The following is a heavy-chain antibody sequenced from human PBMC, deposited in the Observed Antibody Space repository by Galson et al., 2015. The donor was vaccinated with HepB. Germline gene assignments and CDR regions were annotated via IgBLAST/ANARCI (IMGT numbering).Heavy chain of an antibody. Sequence: SVKVSCKASGYTFTSYGISWVRQAPGQGLEWMGWISAYNGNTNYAQKLQGRVTMTTDTSTSTAYMGLRSLRSDDTAVYYCARYYSSSGWGWFDYWGQGTLVTVSS. CDR1: GYTFTSYG. V-gene: IGHV1-18*01. J-gene: IGHJ5*01. CDR2: ISAYNGNT. CDR3: ARYYSSSGWGWFDY. D-gene: IGHD6-6*01.